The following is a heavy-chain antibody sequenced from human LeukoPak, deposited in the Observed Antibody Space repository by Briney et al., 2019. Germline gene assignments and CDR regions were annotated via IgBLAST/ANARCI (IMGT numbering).Heavy chain of an antibody. J-gene: IGHJ4*02. V-gene: IGHV3-48*01. CDR2: ISSFSGTI. CDR1: GFTLRTYA. CDR3: ARDQGGVGY. D-gene: IGHD3-16*01. Sequence: GGSLRLSCAASGFTLRTYAMNWVRQAPGKGLEWVSYISSFSGTINYADSVKGRFTISRDNAKNSLYLQMNSLRAEDTAVYYCARDQGGVGYWGQGTLVTVSS.